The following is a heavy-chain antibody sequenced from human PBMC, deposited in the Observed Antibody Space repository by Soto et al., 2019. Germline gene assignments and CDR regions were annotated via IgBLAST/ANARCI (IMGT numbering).Heavy chain of an antibody. V-gene: IGHV3-48*03. CDR1: GFTFSSYE. D-gene: IGHD3-3*01. CDR3: ARDPPGDYDFWSGSYRAYYYGMDV. J-gene: IGHJ6*02. CDR2: ISSSGSTI. Sequence: QTGGSLRLSCAASGFTFSSYEMNWVRQAPGKGLEWVSYISSSGSTIYYADSVKGRFTISRDNAKISLYLQMNSLRAEDTAVYYCARDPPGDYDFWSGSYRAYYYGMDVWGQGTTVTVSS.